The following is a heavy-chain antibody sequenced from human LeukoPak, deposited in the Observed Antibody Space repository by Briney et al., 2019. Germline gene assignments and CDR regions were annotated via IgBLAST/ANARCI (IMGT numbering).Heavy chain of an antibody. D-gene: IGHD4-17*01. J-gene: IGHJ4*02. CDR3: AKDIYGDYGGLDY. V-gene: IGHV3-23*01. Sequence: QPGGSLRLSCAASGYSFSSNAMSWVRQAPGKGLEWVSAIINGGGSTYYADSVKGRFTISRDNSKNTLYLQMNSLRAEDTALYYCAKDIYGDYGGLDYWGQGTLVTVSS. CDR2: IINGGGST. CDR1: GYSFSSNA.